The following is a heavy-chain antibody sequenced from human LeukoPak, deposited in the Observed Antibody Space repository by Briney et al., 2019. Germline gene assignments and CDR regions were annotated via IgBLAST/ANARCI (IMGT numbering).Heavy chain of an antibody. CDR2: IYSGGST. CDR3: ARDLSYGDTAPYCYGMDV. Sequence: GGSLRLSCAASGFTVSSNYMSWVRQAPGKGLEWVSVIYSGGSTYYADSVKGRFTISRDNSKNTLYLQMNSLRAEDTAVYYCARDLSYGDTAPYCYGMDVWGQGTTVTVSS. D-gene: IGHD4-17*01. J-gene: IGHJ6*02. CDR1: GFTVSSNY. V-gene: IGHV3-66*01.